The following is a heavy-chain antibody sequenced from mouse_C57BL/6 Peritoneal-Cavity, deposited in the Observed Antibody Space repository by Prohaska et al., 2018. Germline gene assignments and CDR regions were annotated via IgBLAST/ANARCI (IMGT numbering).Heavy chain of an antibody. J-gene: IGHJ4*01. V-gene: IGHV5-12*01. D-gene: IGHD1-1*01. CDR3: AIYYYGSSYYYAMDY. CDR2: ISNGGGST. Sequence: EVKLVESGGGLVQPGGSLKLSCAASGFTFSDYYMYWVRQTPEKRLEWVAYISNGGGSTYYPETVKGRFTISRDNAKNTLYLQMSRLKSEDTAMYYCAIYYYGSSYYYAMDYWGQGTSVTVSS. CDR1: GFTFSDYY.